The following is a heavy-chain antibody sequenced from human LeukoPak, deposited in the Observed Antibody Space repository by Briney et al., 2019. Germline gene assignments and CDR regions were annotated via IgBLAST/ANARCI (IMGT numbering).Heavy chain of an antibody. J-gene: IGHJ4*02. D-gene: IGHD1-14*01. CDR1: GFTFSSYG. CDR3: ARATSPNPS. Sequence: GRSLRLSCAASGFTFSSYGMHWVRQAPGKGLEWVAVISYDGSNKYYADSVKGRFTISRDNSKNTLYLQMNSLRAEDTAVYYCARATSPNPSWGQGTLVTVSS. CDR2: ISYDGSNK. V-gene: IGHV3-30*03.